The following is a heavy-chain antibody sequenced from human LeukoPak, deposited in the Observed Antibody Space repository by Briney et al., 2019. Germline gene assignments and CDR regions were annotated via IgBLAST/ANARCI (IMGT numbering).Heavy chain of an antibody. D-gene: IGHD6-6*01. CDR1: GYTFTTYG. J-gene: IGHJ5*02. Sequence: ASVKVSCNASGYTFTTYGITGLRQAPGQGLEWMGWISAYNGDTNYAQKLQGRVTMTTDTSTSTAYMELRSLRSDDTAVYYCARDHTAARPNWFDPWGQGTLVTVSS. V-gene: IGHV1-18*01. CDR3: ARDHTAARPNWFDP. CDR2: ISAYNGDT.